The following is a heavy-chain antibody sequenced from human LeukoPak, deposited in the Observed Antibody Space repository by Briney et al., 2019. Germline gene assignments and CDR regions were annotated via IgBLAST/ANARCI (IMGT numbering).Heavy chain of an antibody. CDR1: GLTFSSYA. CDR2: ISGNGANT. CDR3: ANTFNFDY. Sequence: GGSLRLSCAASGLTFSSYAMSWVRQAPGKGLEWVSGISGNGANTYYADSVKGRFTISRDNSKNTLYLQMNSLRVEDTAVYYCANTFNFDYWGQGTLVTVSS. J-gene: IGHJ4*02. V-gene: IGHV3-23*01.